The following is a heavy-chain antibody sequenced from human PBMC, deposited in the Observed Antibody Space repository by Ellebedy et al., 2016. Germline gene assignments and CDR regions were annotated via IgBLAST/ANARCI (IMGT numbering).Heavy chain of an antibody. Sequence: GGSLRLSCAASGFTFTNYAMAWVRQAPGKGLEWVSTISGSGDATFYADSVKGRFTISRDNSKNTLYLQMNSLSAEDTAINYYASQKSWSYYFDYWGQGTLVTVSS. V-gene: IGHV3-23*01. CDR2: ISGSGDAT. J-gene: IGHJ4*02. CDR1: GFTFTNYA. CDR3: ASQKSWSYYFDY. D-gene: IGHD6-13*01.